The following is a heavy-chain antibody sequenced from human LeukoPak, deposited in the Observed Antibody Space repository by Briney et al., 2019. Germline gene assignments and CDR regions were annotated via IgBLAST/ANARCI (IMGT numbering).Heavy chain of an antibody. D-gene: IGHD6-19*01. Sequence: GGSLRPSCAASGFTFSNSAMSWVRQAPGKGLEWVSTLSGIGITTYYADSVKGRFTISRDNSKNTLYLQMNSLRAEDTAVYYCAKGIYSSGWSYFDYWGHGTLVTVSS. CDR2: LSGIGITT. V-gene: IGHV3-23*01. J-gene: IGHJ4*01. CDR3: AKGIYSSGWSYFDY. CDR1: GFTFSNSA.